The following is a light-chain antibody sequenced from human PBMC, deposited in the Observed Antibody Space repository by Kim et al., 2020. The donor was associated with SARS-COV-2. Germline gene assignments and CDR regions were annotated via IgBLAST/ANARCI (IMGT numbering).Light chain of an antibody. CDR3: CSFAGYSDV. V-gene: IGLV2-11*01. Sequence: PGPSVTTACTRTNSNVGAYNYVSWYQQHPDKAPKLMIFDVSQRPSGVPDRFSGSKSGNTASLTISGLQAEDEAEYYCCSFAGYSDVFGIGTKVTVL. J-gene: IGLJ1*01. CDR1: NSNVGAYNY. CDR2: DVS.